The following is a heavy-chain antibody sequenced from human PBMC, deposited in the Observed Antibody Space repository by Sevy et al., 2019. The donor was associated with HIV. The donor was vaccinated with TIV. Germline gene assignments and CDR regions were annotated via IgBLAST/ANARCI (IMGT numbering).Heavy chain of an antibody. CDR3: ANDLRGYGGYDPLGVVGYYYYYGMDV. CDR1: GFTFSSYG. CDR2: ISYDGSNK. V-gene: IGHV3-30*18. J-gene: IGHJ6*02. Sequence: GGSLRLSCAASGFTFSSYGMHWVRQAPGKGLEWVAVISYDGSNKYYADSVKGRFTISRDNSKNTLYRQMNSLRAEDTAVYYCANDLRGYGGYDPLGVVGYYYYYGMDVWGQGTTVTVSS. D-gene: IGHD5-12*01.